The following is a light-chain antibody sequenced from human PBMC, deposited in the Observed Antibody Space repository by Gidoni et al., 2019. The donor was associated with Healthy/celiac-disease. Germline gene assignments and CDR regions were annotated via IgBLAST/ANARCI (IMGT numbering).Light chain of an antibody. V-gene: IGKV3-15*01. CDR3: QQYNNWIT. CDR1: QSVSSN. CDR2: GAS. Sequence: EIVMTQSPPPLSVSPGERATLSCRASQSVSSNLAWYQQKPGQAPRLLIYGASTRATGIPARFSGSGSGTEFTLTISSLQSEDFAVYYCQQYNNWITFXGXTKVEIK. J-gene: IGKJ4*01.